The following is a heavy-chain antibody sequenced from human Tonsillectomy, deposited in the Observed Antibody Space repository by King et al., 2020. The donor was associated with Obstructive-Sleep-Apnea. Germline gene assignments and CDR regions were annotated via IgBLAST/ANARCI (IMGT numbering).Heavy chain of an antibody. CDR2: INQDGSDK. Sequence: VQLVESGGGLVQPGGSLRLSCAASGFTFSSYWMTWVRQAPGKGLEWVANINQDGSDKYYVDSVKGRFTISRDNAKNSLYLQMHSLRADDTAVYYCATGLFDPWGQGTLVTVSS. CDR1: GFTFSSYW. J-gene: IGHJ5*02. CDR3: ATGLFDP. V-gene: IGHV3-7*01.